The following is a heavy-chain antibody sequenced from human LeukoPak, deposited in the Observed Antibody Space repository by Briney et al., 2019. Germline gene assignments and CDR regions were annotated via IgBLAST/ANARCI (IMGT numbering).Heavy chain of an antibody. D-gene: IGHD6-13*01. CDR3: AKSIAAAGDFDY. CDR1: GFTFSSYA. Sequence: GGSLRLSCAASGFTFSSYAMSWVRQAPGKGLEWVSAISGSGGSTYYADSVKGRFTISRDNSKNTLYLQMHSLRAEDTAVYYCAKSIAAAGDFDYWGQGTLVTVS. V-gene: IGHV3-23*01. CDR2: ISGSGGST. J-gene: IGHJ4*02.